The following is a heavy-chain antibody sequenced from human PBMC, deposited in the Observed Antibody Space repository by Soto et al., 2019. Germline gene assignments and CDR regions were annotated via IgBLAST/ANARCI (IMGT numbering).Heavy chain of an antibody. CDR1: GDSIKSGDSY. V-gene: IGHV4-30-4*01. CDR3: VGGRDDIKNGF. Sequence: SETLSLTCTVSGDSIKSGDSYWTWIRQFPGKGLEWIGQLYYTGTPFYNPSLESRITISADNSKNQFSLSLRSVTAADSAVYYCVGGRDDIKNGFWGQGILVTVSS. D-gene: IGHD3-16*01. J-gene: IGHJ4*02. CDR2: LYYTGTP.